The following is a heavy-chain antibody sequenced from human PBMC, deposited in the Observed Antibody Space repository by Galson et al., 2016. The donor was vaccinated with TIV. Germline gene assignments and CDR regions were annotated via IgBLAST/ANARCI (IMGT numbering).Heavy chain of an antibody. D-gene: IGHD3-22*01. CDR1: GFIFRRYC. Sequence: SLRLSCAASGFIFRRYCMNWVRQAPGKGLEWVSTISSSSDYRFYADSVKGRFTISRDNARNSLHLQINSLRVEDTAVYYCARDRDYYDSSSYSPDAFDMWGQGTMVTVSS. CDR2: ISSSSDYR. CDR3: ARDRDYYDSSSYSPDAFDM. V-gene: IGHV3-21*01. J-gene: IGHJ3*02.